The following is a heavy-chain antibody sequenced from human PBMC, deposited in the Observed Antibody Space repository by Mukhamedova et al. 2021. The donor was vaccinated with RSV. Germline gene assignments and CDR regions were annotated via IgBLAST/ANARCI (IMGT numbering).Heavy chain of an antibody. CDR2: GNT. V-gene: IGHV1-18*01. D-gene: IGHD3-10*01. J-gene: IGHJ6*02. CDR3: AKHWPPFGSGTYGYYHGMDV. Sequence: GNTRHAQKFQGRLTMTTDTSTSTAYMELRSLRSDDTAVYYCAKHWPPFGSGTYGYYHGMDVWGQGTTVTVSS.